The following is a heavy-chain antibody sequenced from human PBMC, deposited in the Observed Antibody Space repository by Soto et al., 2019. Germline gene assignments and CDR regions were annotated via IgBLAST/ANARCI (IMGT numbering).Heavy chain of an antibody. V-gene: IGHV4-31*03. CDR3: ARGQYYYGSGSFIWFDP. D-gene: IGHD3-10*01. J-gene: IGHJ5*02. CDR1: GGSISSGGYY. CDR2: IYYSGST. Sequence: QVQLQESGPGLVKPSQTLSLTCTVSGGSISSGGYYWSWIRQHPGKGLEWIGYIYYSGSTYYNPSLTGRVTISVDASKNLFSLKLSSVTAADTAVYYCARGQYYYGSGSFIWFDPWGQGTLVTVSS.